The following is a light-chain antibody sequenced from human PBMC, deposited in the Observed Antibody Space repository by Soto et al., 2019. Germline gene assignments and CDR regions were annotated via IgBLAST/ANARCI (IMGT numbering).Light chain of an antibody. V-gene: IGLV1-44*01. CDR1: NTNIGSNT. CDR3: AAWYDSMKAWV. J-gene: IGLJ3*02. CDR2: YNN. Sequence: QSVLTQPPSASGTPGQRVTISCSGTNTNIGSNTVNWYQQLPRTAPKLLIYYNNQRPSGVPDRFSGSKSGTSASLAIRGLPSEDEADYYCAAWYDSMKAWVFGGGTKLTVL.